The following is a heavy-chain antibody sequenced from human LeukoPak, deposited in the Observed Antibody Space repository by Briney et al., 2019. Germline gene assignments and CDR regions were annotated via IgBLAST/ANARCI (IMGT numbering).Heavy chain of an antibody. V-gene: IGHV4-61*02. J-gene: IGHJ3*02. D-gene: IGHD3-22*01. CDR1: GGSISSGSYY. CDR2: IYTSGST. Sequence: SETLSLTCTVSGGSISSGSYYWSWIRQPAGKGLEWIGRIYTSGSTNYNPPLKRRVTISVDTSKNQFSLKLSSVPAPDTAVYYCAIYYYDSSGYYRNDAFDIWGQGTMVTVSS. CDR3: AIYYYDSSGYYRNDAFDI.